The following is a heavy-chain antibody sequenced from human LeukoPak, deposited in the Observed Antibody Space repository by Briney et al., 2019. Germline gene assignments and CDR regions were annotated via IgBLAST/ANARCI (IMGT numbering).Heavy chain of an antibody. Sequence: PSETLSLTCAVSGGSISSSHWWSWVRQPPGKGLEWIGEIYHSGSTNYNPSLKSRVTISVDKSKNQSSLKLSSVTAADTAVYYCARDSPIVASGGFDPWGQGTLVTVSS. V-gene: IGHV4-4*02. J-gene: IGHJ5*02. CDR1: GGSISSSHW. CDR2: IYHSGST. CDR3: ARDSPIVASGGFDP. D-gene: IGHD3-22*01.